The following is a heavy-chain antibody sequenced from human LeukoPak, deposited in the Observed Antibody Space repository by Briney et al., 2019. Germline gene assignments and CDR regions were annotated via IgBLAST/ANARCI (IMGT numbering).Heavy chain of an antibody. D-gene: IGHD3-10*01. V-gene: IGHV4-59*08. CDR3: ARQNPITMVRGYYYYYGMDV. CDR1: GGSISSYY. Sequence: PSETLSLTCTVSGGSISSYYWSWIRQPPGKGLEWIGYIYYSGSTNYNPSLKSRVTISVDTSKNQFSLKLSSVTAADTAVYYCARQNPITMVRGYYYYYGMDVWGQGTTVTVSS. CDR2: IYYSGST. J-gene: IGHJ6*02.